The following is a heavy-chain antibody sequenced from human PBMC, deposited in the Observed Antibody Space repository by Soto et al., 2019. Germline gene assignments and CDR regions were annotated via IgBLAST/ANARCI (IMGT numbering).Heavy chain of an antibody. Sequence: SETLSLTCTVSGGSISSSSYYWAWNRQSPGKGLEWIGSVYYNGFTYYNPSLKSRVTISVDMSKNQFSLKLTSVTAADTAVYYCARMGDFWSGPGELDPWGQGTLVXVSS. CDR3: ARMGDFWSGPGELDP. V-gene: IGHV4-39*01. CDR1: GGSISSSSYY. D-gene: IGHD3-3*01. J-gene: IGHJ5*02. CDR2: VYYNGFT.